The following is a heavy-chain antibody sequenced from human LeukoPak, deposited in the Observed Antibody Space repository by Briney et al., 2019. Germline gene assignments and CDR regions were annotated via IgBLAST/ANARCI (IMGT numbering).Heavy chain of an antibody. J-gene: IGHJ6*04. CDR1: GFTFGDYA. CDR3: TRHGMAPGITGVDV. CDR2: IRSKAYGGTT. D-gene: IGHD1-20*01. Sequence: GRSLRLSCTASGFTFGDYAMSWVRQAPGKGLEWVGFIRSKAYGGTTEYAASVKGRFTISRDDSKSIACLQMNSLKTEDTAVYYCTRHGMAPGITGVDVWGKGTTVTVSS. V-gene: IGHV3-49*04.